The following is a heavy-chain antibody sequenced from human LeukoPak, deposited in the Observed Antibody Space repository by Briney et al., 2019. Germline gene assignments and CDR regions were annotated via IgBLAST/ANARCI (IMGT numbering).Heavy chain of an antibody. Sequence: ASVKVSCKASGYTFTSYGISWVRQAPGQGLEWMGWISAYNGNTNYAQKLQSRVTMTTDTSTSTAYMELRSLTSDDTAVYYCARSGYPTNYYYMDVWGKGTTVTVSS. CDR2: ISAYNGNT. J-gene: IGHJ6*03. D-gene: IGHD3-22*01. V-gene: IGHV1-18*01. CDR3: ARSGYPTNYYYMDV. CDR1: GYTFTSYG.